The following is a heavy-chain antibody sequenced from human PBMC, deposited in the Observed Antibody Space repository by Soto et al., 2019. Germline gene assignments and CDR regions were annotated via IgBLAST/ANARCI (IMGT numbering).Heavy chain of an antibody. CDR1: GFTSNTYW. CDR2: MKLDGTVK. Sequence: LRLSCAASGFTSNTYWMTWVCQAPGRGLEWVASMKLDGTVKNYVESLQDRFTISRDDIKNSLYLQMDSLRAEDTAVYYCAKHTYSDFWPGHYYYLDFWGQGTLVTVSS. J-gene: IGHJ4*02. CDR3: AKHTYSDFWPGHYYYLDF. D-gene: IGHD3-3*01. V-gene: IGHV3-7*03.